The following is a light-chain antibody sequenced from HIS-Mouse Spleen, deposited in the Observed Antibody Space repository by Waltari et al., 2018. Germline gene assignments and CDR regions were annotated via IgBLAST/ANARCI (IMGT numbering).Light chain of an antibody. V-gene: IGKV3-20*01. Sequence: EIVLTQSPGTLSLSPGERATLSCRASQSVSSSYLAWYQQKPGQAPRLLIYGASSMSTGIPATFSGSGSGPDFTLTISRLEPEDFAVYYCQQYGSSPRTFGQGTKVEIK. CDR3: QQYGSSPRT. J-gene: IGKJ1*01. CDR1: QSVSSSY. CDR2: GAS.